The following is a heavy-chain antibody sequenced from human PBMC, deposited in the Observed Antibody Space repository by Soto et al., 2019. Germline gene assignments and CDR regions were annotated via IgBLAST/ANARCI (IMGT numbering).Heavy chain of an antibody. V-gene: IGHV3-53*01. J-gene: IGHJ4*02. D-gene: IGHD3-10*01. CDR2: IYSDGTT. CDR1: GFIVTSNY. CDR3: AKGGPGASSGLFES. Sequence: GGSLRLSCAASGFIVTSNYMSWVRQAPGKGLEWVSVIYSDGTTNYAESVKGRFTISRDNSKNTVFLQMSSLGAEDTAVYYCAKGGPGASSGLFESWGQGTLVTVSS.